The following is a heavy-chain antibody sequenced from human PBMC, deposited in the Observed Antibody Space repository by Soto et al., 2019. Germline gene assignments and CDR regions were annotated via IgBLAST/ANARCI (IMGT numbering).Heavy chain of an antibody. Sequence: GGSLRLSCAASGFIFRDYSMNWVRQAPGQGLEWVSSISAGSTYIYYTDSVKGRFTISRDNAKNSVYLQMNSLRAEDTAVYYCTGGVIGGRDWYFAFWGRGTLVTVSS. J-gene: IGHJ2*01. V-gene: IGHV3-21*01. D-gene: IGHD3-16*02. CDR2: ISAGSTYI. CDR1: GFIFRDYS. CDR3: TGGVIGGRDWYFAF.